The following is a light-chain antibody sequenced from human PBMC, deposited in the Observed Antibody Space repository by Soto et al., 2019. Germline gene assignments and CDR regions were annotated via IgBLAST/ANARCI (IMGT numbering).Light chain of an antibody. Sequence: EIVLTQSPGTLSLSPGERATLSCRASQSVSNNYLAWYQQKPGQAPRLLIYGASNRATVIPDRFSGSGFGTDFTLTISRLEPEDVAVYYCQQYGSSGTFGQGTKVEIK. J-gene: IGKJ1*01. CDR2: GAS. V-gene: IGKV3-20*01. CDR1: QSVSNNY. CDR3: QQYGSSGT.